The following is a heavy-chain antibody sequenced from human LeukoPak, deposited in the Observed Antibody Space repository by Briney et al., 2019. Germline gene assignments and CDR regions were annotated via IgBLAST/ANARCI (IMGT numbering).Heavy chain of an antibody. Sequence: ASVKVSCKASGFTFTSYDINWVRQAPGQRLEWMGQMNSHSGNTDYAQKFQGRVTMTRNISTNIAYMEVSSLRSEDTAVYYCATPYDSSGQTYYYYYGMDVWGQGTTVTVSS. D-gene: IGHD3-22*01. J-gene: IGHJ6*02. CDR1: GFTFTSYD. CDR3: ATPYDSSGQTYYYYYGMDV. V-gene: IGHV1-8*01. CDR2: MNSHSGNT.